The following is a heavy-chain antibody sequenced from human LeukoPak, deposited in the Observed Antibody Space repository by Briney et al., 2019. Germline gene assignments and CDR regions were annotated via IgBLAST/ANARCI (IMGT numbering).Heavy chain of an antibody. Sequence: GGSLRLSCEASGFIFDDYALHWVRQAPGKGLEWVSGINWNGGSTGYADSVKGRFTISRDNAKNSLYLQMNSLRAEDTALYHCARGYYDILTGYDAFDIWGQGTMVTVSS. CDR1: GFIFDDYA. J-gene: IGHJ3*02. V-gene: IGHV3-20*01. CDR2: INWNGGST. D-gene: IGHD3-9*01. CDR3: ARGYYDILTGYDAFDI.